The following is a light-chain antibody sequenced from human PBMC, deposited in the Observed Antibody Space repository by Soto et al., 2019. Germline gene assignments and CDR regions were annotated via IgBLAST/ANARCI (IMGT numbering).Light chain of an antibody. CDR2: GVS. CDR1: QSISTY. Sequence: DIQMTQSPSSLSASVGDRVTITCRASQSISTYLNWYQHKPGKAPKDVIYGVSSLQSGVPSRFGGSGSGTEFTLTISSLQPEDFATYYCHQSYSIPHTFGQGTKLEIK. J-gene: IGKJ2*01. CDR3: HQSYSIPHT. V-gene: IGKV1-39*01.